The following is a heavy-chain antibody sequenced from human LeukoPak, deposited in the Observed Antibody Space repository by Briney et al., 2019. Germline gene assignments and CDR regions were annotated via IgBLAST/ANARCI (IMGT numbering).Heavy chain of an antibody. CDR2: ISGSGTNT. Sequence: GVSLRLSCAASGFTFNIYTMSWVRQAPGRGLEGVSGISGSGTNTYYADSGKGRFTISTDNSQNTLYLQMHSLRAEDTAISYCAHVVVVMLPWFDPWGKGTMVTVSS. J-gene: IGHJ5*02. CDR3: AHVVVVMLPWFDP. V-gene: IGHV3-23*01. D-gene: IGHD2-2*01. CDR1: GFTFNIYT.